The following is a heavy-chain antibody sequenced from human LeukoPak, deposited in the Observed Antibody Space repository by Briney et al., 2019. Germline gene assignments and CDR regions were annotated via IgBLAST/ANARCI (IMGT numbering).Heavy chain of an antibody. CDR3: ASVDYYGSGNYYNDVDY. CDR1: GFTFSSYS. D-gene: IGHD3-10*01. V-gene: IGHV3-21*01. CDR2: ISSSSSYI. J-gene: IGHJ4*02. Sequence: GGSLRLSCAASGFTFSSYSMNWVRQAPGKGLEWVSSISSSSSYIYYADSVKGRFTISRDDAKNSLYLQMNSLRAEDTALYYCASVDYYGSGNYYNDVDYWGQGTLVTVSS.